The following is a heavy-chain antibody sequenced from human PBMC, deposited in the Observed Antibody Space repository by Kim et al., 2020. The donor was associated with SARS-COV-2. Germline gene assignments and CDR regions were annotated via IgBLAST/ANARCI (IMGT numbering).Heavy chain of an antibody. D-gene: IGHD6-19*01. CDR1: GYTFTSYA. CDR3: ARGFPYSSGWPPPSGSGMDV. Sequence: ASVKVSCKASGYTFTSYAMHWVRQAPGQRLEWMGWINAGNGNTKYSQKFQGRVTITRDTSASTAYMELSSLRSEDTAVYYCARGFPYSSGWPPPSGSGMDVWGQGTTVTVSS. V-gene: IGHV1-3*01. J-gene: IGHJ6*02. CDR2: INAGNGNT.